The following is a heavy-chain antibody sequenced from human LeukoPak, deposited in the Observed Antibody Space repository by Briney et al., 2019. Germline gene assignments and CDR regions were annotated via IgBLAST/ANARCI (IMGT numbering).Heavy chain of an antibody. CDR1: GFTFSTYA. D-gene: IGHD4-11*01. CDR3: AKKKTDYSYPSSFDY. CDR2: IRDDGNAK. Sequence: GGSLRLSCAASGFTFSTYAIYWVRQAPGKGLEGVAFIRDDGNAKYYVDSVKGRFTISRDNAKNTLYLQMNSLRAEDTAVYYCAKKKTDYSYPSSFDYWGQGTLVTVSS. V-gene: IGHV3-30*02. J-gene: IGHJ4*02.